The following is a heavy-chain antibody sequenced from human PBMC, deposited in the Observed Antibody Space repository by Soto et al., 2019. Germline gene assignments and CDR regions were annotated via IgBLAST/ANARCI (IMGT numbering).Heavy chain of an antibody. CDR2: IYGSDTT. Sequence: EVQLVESGGGLVQPGESLRLSCVASGITVRNNYMSWVRQAPGKGLEWVSIIYGSDTTNYADSVKGRFTISRDNSKYTLDLQMNTLRAEDTAVYYCARAPPYSRCWNGAFDSWGQGTVVTVSS. CDR3: ARAPPYSRCWNGAFDS. CDR1: GITVRNNY. J-gene: IGHJ3*02. V-gene: IGHV3-66*01. D-gene: IGHD1-1*01.